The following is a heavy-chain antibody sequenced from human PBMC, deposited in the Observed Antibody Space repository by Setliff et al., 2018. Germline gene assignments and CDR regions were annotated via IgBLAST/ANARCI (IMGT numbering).Heavy chain of an antibody. CDR2: IYYSGST. CDR1: GASISSSRDY. Sequence: KPSETLSLTCTVSGASISSSRDYWGWIRQPPGKGLEWIGSIYYSGSTYYNPSLKSRVTISVDTSKNQFSLKLSSVTAADTAVFYCARLSGYYFDYWGQGTLVTAPQ. J-gene: IGHJ4*02. D-gene: IGHD3-22*01. CDR3: ARLSGYYFDY. V-gene: IGHV4-39*01.